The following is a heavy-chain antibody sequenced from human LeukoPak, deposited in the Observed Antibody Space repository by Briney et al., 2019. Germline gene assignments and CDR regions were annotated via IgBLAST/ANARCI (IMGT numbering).Heavy chain of an antibody. V-gene: IGHV4-59*08. Sequence: SETLSLTCTVSGGSISSYYWSWIRQPPGKGLEWIGYIYYSGSTNYNPSLKSRVTISVDTSKNQFSLKLSSVTAADTAVYYCARQRGKQTVNWYFDLWGRGTLVTVSS. CDR2: IYYSGST. J-gene: IGHJ2*01. CDR3: ARQRGKQTVNWYFDL. CDR1: GGSISSYY.